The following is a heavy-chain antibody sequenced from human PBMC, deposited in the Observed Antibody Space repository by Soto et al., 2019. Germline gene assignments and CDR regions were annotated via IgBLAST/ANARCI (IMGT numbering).Heavy chain of an antibody. J-gene: IGHJ6*02. CDR3: AKGGPAPYYYYGMDV. Sequence: GGSLRLSCAASGFTFSSYGMHWVRQAPGKGLEWVAVISYDGSNKYYADSVKGRFTISRDNSKNTLYLQMNSLRAEDTAVYYCAKGGPAPYYYYGMDVWGQGTTVTVSS. CDR1: GFTFSSYG. V-gene: IGHV3-30*18. CDR2: ISYDGSNK.